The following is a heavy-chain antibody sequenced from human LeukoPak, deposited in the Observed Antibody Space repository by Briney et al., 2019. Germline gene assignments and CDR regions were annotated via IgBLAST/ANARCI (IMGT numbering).Heavy chain of an antibody. J-gene: IGHJ5*02. V-gene: IGHV4-61*02. CDR3: ARDLKYSSEGSFDP. CDR2: IYTSGST. D-gene: IGHD6-25*01. CDR1: GGSISSGSYY. Sequence: SQTLSLTCTVSGGSISSGSYYWSWIRQPAGKGLEWIGRIYTSGSTNYNPSLKSRVTISVDTSKNQFSLKLSSVTAADTAVYYCARDLKYSSEGSFDPWGQGTLFTVSS.